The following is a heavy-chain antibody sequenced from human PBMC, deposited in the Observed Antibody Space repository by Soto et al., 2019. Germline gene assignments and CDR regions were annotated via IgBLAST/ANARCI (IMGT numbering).Heavy chain of an antibody. CDR1: GYTFAAYY. V-gene: IGHV1-2*02. CDR2: IKPNSGDT. D-gene: IGHD2-2*01. J-gene: IGHJ5*02. Sequence: ASVKVSCKTSGYTFAAYYIHWVRQVPGQGLEWMGWIKPNSGDTYSAQKFQGRVTITRDTSASTAYMELSSLRSEDTAVYYCVRESTPTRWFDPWGQGTLVTVSS. CDR3: VRESTPTRWFDP.